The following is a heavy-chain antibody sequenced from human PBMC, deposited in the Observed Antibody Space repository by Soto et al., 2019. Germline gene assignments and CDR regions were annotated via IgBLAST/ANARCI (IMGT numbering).Heavy chain of an antibody. CDR1: GGSISSSSYY. J-gene: IGHJ6*02. CDR3: ASQQLVHYYDGMDV. Sequence: QLQLQESGPGLVKPSETLSLTCTVSGGSISSSSYYWGWIRQPPGKGLEWIGSIYFSGSTYYNPSLRCRVTISVDTSKNQFSLKLSSVTAADTAVYYCASQQLVHYYDGMDVWGQGTTVTVSS. D-gene: IGHD6-13*01. V-gene: IGHV4-39*01. CDR2: IYFSGST.